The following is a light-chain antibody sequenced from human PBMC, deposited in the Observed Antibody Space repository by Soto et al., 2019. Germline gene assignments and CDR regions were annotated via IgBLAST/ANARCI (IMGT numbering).Light chain of an antibody. Sequence: DVVMTQSPLSLPVTLGQPASISCRSSQSLAYSDGNTYLNWFQQRPGQSPRRLIYKVSNRDSGVPDRFSGSGYGTDFTLKISRVEAEDVGVYYCMQGTHWPPYTFGQGTKLEIK. CDR1: QSLAYSDGNTY. J-gene: IGKJ2*01. CDR2: KVS. CDR3: MQGTHWPPYT. V-gene: IGKV2-30*01.